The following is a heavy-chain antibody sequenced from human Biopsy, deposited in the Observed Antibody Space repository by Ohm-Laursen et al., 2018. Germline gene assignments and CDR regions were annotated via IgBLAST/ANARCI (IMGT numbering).Heavy chain of an antibody. V-gene: IGHV1-69*06. Sequence: SVTVSCQAPGGTFSNYGVNWVRQAPGQGLEWLGGNIPILGTGNYAQKFQDRVTVAADTSTSTATMELRSLRSDDTAVYYCATKLTGYFHHWGQGTLVIVSS. CDR1: GGTFSNYG. CDR3: ATKLTGYFHH. D-gene: IGHD3-9*01. CDR2: NIPILGTG. J-gene: IGHJ1*01.